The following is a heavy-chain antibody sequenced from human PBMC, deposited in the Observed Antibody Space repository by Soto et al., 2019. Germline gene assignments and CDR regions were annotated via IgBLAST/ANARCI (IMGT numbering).Heavy chain of an antibody. CDR1: GGTFSSYR. Sequence: QVQRVQSGAEVKKPGSSVKVSCKASGGTFSSYRINWVRQAPGQGLEWVGGIVPIYRTAEYAQKFQGRVTITADESARTAYMELRSLKSQDTAVYYCARDSGAKLSSSWGQGTLVTVSS. D-gene: IGHD6-13*01. CDR2: IVPIYRTA. V-gene: IGHV1-69*01. J-gene: IGHJ4*02. CDR3: ARDSGAKLSSS.